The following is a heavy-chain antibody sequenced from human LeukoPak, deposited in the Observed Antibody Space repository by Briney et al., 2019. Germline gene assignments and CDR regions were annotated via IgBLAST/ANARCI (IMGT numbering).Heavy chain of an antibody. CDR3: ARHGYSSGSLAWFDP. CDR2: IYYSGST. V-gene: IGHV4-59*01. J-gene: IGHJ5*02. D-gene: IGHD6-19*01. CDR1: GASISSYY. Sequence: SETLSLTCTVSGASISSYYWNWIRQPPGKGLEWIGYIYYSGSTNYNPSLKSRVTISVDTSKNQFSLKLSSVTAADTAVYYCARHGYSSGSLAWFDPWGQGTQVTVSS.